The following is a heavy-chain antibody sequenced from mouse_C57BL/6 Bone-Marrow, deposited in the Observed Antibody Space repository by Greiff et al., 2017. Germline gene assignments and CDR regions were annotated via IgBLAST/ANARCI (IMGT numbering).Heavy chain of an antibody. CDR1: GYTFTTYP. CDR3: ARSYYGSSYPSMDY. J-gene: IGHJ4*01. D-gene: IGHD1-1*01. Sequence: QVQLQQSGAELVKPGASVKMSCKASGYTFTTYPIEWMKQNHGKSLEWIGNFHPYNDDTNYNEKFKGKVTLTVEKSSSTVYLELSRLTSDDTYVYYSARSYYGSSYPSMDYWGQGTSVTVSS. CDR2: FHPYNDDT. V-gene: IGHV1-47*01.